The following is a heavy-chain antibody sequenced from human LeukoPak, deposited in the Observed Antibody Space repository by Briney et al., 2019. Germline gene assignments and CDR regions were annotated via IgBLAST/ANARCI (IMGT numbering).Heavy chain of an antibody. CDR2: MNPNSGNT. Sequence: ASVKVSCKASGYTFTSYDINWVRQATGQGLEWMGWMNPNSGNTGYAQKFQGRVTMTRNTSMNTAYMELSSLGSEDTAVYYCARPMYSSSWYLPGYWGQGTLVTVSS. CDR3: ARPMYSSSWYLPGY. CDR1: GYTFTSYD. D-gene: IGHD6-13*01. J-gene: IGHJ4*02. V-gene: IGHV1-8*01.